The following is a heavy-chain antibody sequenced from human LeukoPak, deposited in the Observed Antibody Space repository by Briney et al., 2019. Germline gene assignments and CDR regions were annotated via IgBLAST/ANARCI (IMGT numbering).Heavy chain of an antibody. CDR2: LYYTGRT. CDR1: GRPMSSSSHS. V-gene: IGHV4-39*01. CDR3: AQSLGSGNWIGNWFDP. D-gene: IGHD1-1*01. J-gene: IGHJ5*02. Sequence: NPSETLSLPRTVSGRPMSSSSHSWRGIRQPPGKGLEWTGTLYYTGRTYYNPSLESRLTISVDTSKNQFSLKLTSVTAADTAIYYCAQSLGSGNWIGNWFDPWGQGTLVTVSS.